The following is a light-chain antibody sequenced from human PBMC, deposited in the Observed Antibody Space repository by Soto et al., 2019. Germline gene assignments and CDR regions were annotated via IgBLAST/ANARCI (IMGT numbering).Light chain of an antibody. CDR2: GVK. CDR1: GRDIGAYNY. Sequence: ALTQPASGSGSPGQSITISCTGSGRDIGAYNYVSWYQQHPGKAPKLIIYGVKNRPSGVSNRFSASKSAFTASLTISGLQAEDEAYYYCSSYTTCYLSLFGPGPK. J-gene: IGLJ1*01. V-gene: IGLV2-14*01. CDR3: SSYTTCYLSL.